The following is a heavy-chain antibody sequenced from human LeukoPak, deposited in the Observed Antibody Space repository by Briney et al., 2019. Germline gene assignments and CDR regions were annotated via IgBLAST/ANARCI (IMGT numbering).Heavy chain of an antibody. Sequence: PGGSLRLSCAASGFTFNTYAMSWVRQAPGKGLEWVSAMNGSGGRTYYADSVKGRFTISRDNSKNTLYLQMNSLRAEDTAVYYCAKWGCSGGSCYPFDYWGQGTPVTVSS. CDR3: AKWGCSGGSCYPFDY. CDR1: GFTFNTYA. CDR2: MNGSGGRT. D-gene: IGHD2-15*01. J-gene: IGHJ4*02. V-gene: IGHV3-23*01.